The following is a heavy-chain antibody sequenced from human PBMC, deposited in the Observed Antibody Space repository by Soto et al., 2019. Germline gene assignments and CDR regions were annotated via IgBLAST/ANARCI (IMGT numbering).Heavy chain of an antibody. Sequence: CKASGYIFTRYYMHWVRQAPGQGLEWMGIINPSGGSTSYAQKFQGRVTMTRDTSTRTVYMELSSLRYEDTAVYYCARAGRATGGYGMWGQGTMVTVSS. J-gene: IGHJ3*02. CDR3: ARAGRATGGYGM. CDR2: INPSGGST. V-gene: IGHV1-46*01. CDR1: GYIFTRYY. D-gene: IGHD3-22*01.